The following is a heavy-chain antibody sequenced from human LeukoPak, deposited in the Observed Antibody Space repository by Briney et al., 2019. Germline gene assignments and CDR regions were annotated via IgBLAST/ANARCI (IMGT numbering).Heavy chain of an antibody. V-gene: IGHV3-66*02. CDR3: ARDKLGSGYSGDFDY. Sequence: GGSLRLSCAASGFSVSSNYMNWVRQAPGKGLEWVSAIYTGGTTYYADSVKGRFTISRDNSKNTLYLQMNSLRAEDTAVYYCARDKLGSGYSGDFDYWGQGTLVTVSS. J-gene: IGHJ4*02. CDR2: IYTGGTT. CDR1: GFSVSSNY. D-gene: IGHD6-19*01.